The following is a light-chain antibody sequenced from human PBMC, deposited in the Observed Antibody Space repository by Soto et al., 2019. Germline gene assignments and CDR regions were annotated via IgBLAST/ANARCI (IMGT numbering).Light chain of an antibody. Sequence: NFMLTQPHSVSESAGKTVTISCTRSSVSIARNYVQWYQQRPGSAPTTLIYEDNQRPSGVPDRFSGSIDSSSNSASLNISVLKTEDEADYVCQSYDSSNPVVFGGGTKLTVL. J-gene: IGLJ2*01. CDR3: QSYDSSNPVV. CDR1: SVSIARNY. CDR2: EDN. V-gene: IGLV6-57*04.